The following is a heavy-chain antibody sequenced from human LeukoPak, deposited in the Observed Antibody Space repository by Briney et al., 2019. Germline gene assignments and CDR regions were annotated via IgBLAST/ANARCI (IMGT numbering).Heavy chain of an antibody. Sequence: SETLSLTCTVSGGSISSGDYYWSWIRQPPGKGLEWIGYIYYSGSTYYNPSLKSRFTISVDTSKNQFSLKLSSVTAADTAVYYCARDTRDWFDPWGQGTLVTVSS. D-gene: IGHD3-10*01. CDR1: GGSISSGDYY. CDR2: IYYSGST. V-gene: IGHV4-30-4*01. CDR3: ARDTRDWFDP. J-gene: IGHJ5*02.